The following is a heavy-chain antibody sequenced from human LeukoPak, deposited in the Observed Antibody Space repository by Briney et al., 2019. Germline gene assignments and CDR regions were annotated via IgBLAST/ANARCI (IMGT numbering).Heavy chain of an antibody. CDR2: ISSSGSTI. CDR1: GFTFSSYE. CDR3: ARGLIAARLCFDY. Sequence: PGGSPRLSCAASGFTFSSYEMNWVRQAPGKGLEWVSYISSSGSTIYYADSVKGRFTISRDNAKNSLYLQMNSLRAEDTAVYYCARGLIAARLCFDYWGQGTLVTVSS. J-gene: IGHJ4*02. D-gene: IGHD6-6*01. V-gene: IGHV3-48*03.